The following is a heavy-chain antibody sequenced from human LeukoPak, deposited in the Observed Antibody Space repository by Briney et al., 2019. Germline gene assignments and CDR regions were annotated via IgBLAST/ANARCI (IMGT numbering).Heavy chain of an antibody. CDR1: GFTFSSYE. Sequence: GGSLRLSCAASGFTFSSYEMNWVRQAPGKGLEWVSYISSSGSTIYYADSVKGRFTISRDNSKNTLYLQMNSLRAEDTSVYYCAKDLEPQWLVGGYFDYWGQGTLVTVSS. CDR3: AKDLEPQWLVGGYFDY. J-gene: IGHJ4*02. D-gene: IGHD6-19*01. CDR2: ISSSGSTI. V-gene: IGHV3-48*03.